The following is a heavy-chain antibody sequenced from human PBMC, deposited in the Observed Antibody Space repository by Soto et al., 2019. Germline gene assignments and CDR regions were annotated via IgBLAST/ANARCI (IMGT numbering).Heavy chain of an antibody. Sequence: SETLSLTCTVSGGSISSSSYYWGWIRQPPGKGLEWIGCIYYSGSTNYNPSLKSRVTISVDTSKNQFSLKLSSVTAADTAVYYCARCYDSGGYYHYFDYWAQGTLVLVSS. D-gene: IGHD3-22*01. CDR1: GGSISSSSYY. V-gene: IGHV4-39*07. CDR3: ARCYDSGGYYHYFDY. J-gene: IGHJ4*02. CDR2: IYYSGST.